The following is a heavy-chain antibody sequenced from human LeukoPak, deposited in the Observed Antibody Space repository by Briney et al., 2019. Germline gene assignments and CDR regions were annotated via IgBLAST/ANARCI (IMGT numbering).Heavy chain of an antibody. V-gene: IGHV4-59*08. Sequence: SETLSLTCTVSGGSISSYYWSWIRQPPGKGLEWIGYIYYSGSTNYNPSLKSRVTISVDTSKNQFSLKLSSVTAADTAVYYRASLGVGATGAFDIWGQGTMVTVSS. D-gene: IGHD1-26*01. J-gene: IGHJ3*02. CDR2: IYYSGST. CDR3: ASLGVGATGAFDI. CDR1: GGSISSYY.